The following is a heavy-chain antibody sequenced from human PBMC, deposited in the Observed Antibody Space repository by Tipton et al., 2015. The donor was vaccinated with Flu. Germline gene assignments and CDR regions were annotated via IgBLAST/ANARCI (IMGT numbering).Heavy chain of an antibody. CDR2: ISPYNGDT. V-gene: IGHV1-18*01. CDR1: GYTFTSYG. D-gene: IGHD3-10*01. J-gene: IGHJ3*02. CDR3: ARVRRPITIVRGIISDAFDI. Sequence: QVQLVQSGAEVKKPGASVKVSCKASGYTFTSYGISWVRQAPGQGLEWMGWISPYNGDTNYAQKLQARVTMTTDTSTSIAYMDLRSLRSDDTAVYYCARVRRPITIVRGIISDAFDIWGQGTMVTVSS.